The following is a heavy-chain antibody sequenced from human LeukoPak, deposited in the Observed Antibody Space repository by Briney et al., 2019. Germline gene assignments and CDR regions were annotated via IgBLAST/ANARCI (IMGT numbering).Heavy chain of an antibody. CDR3: ARSNQADDY. CDR2: VNPGGSGT. Sequence: GGSLRLSCAAAGFTFSSYWMHWVRQVPGKGLVWVSRVNPGGSGTAYADSVKGRFSISRDNARNTLYLQMNSLRDEDTAVYYCARSNQADDYWGQGTLVTVSS. D-gene: IGHD4-11*01. CDR1: GFTFSSYW. V-gene: IGHV3-74*01. J-gene: IGHJ4*02.